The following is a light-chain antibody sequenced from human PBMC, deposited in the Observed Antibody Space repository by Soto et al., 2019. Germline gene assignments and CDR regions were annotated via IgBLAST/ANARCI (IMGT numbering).Light chain of an antibody. CDR3: QQYYSSPFT. CDR2: WAS. J-gene: IGKJ3*01. Sequence: DIVMTQSPDSLGVSLGERATINCKSSQTVLYSSDNKNHLAWFQQKPGQPPKLLIYWASTRISGVPDRFSGSGSGTDFTLTISGLQAEDVAVYYCQQYYSSPFTFGPGTKVDFK. V-gene: IGKV4-1*01. CDR1: QTVLYSSDNKNH.